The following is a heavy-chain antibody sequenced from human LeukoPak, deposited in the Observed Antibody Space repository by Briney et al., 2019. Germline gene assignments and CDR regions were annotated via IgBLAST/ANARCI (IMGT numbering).Heavy chain of an antibody. J-gene: IGHJ5*02. D-gene: IGHD3-10*01. CDR2: INHSGST. CDR3: ARRTFTYYYGSGSYYGSNWFDP. Sequence: SETLSLTCTVSGGSINNYYWSWIRQPPGKGLEWIGEINHSGSTNYNPSLKSRVTISVDTSKNQFSLKLSSVTAADTAVYYCARRTFTYYYGSGSYYGSNWFDPWGQGTLVTVSS. V-gene: IGHV4-34*01. CDR1: GGSINNYY.